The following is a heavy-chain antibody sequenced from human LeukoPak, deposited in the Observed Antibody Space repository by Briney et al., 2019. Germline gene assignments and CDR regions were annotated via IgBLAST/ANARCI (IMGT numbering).Heavy chain of an antibody. V-gene: IGHV4-59*01. CDR1: GGSISSYY. D-gene: IGHD3-9*01. J-gene: IGHJ5*02. CDR3: ARLTGYSSESWFDP. CDR2: IYYSGST. Sequence: SETLSLTCTVSGGSISSYYWSWIRQPPGKGLEWIGYIYYSGSTNYNPSLESRVTISVDTSKNQFSLKLRSVTAADTAVYYCARLTGYSSESWFDPWGQGTLVTVSS.